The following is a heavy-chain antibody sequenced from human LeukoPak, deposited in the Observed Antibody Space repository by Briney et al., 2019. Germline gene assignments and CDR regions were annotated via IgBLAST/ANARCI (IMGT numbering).Heavy chain of an antibody. Sequence: ASVKVSCKASDYTFINYGISWVRQAPGQGLEWMGWISGYNGYTNYAQNFQGRVTVTKDTSTSTAYMELRSLRSDDTAVYYCARQKDCSSIRCYTSNWFDPWGQGTLVTVSS. CDR3: ARQKDCSSIRCYTSNWFDP. CDR2: ISGYNGYT. J-gene: IGHJ5*02. V-gene: IGHV1-18*01. D-gene: IGHD2-2*02. CDR1: DYTFINYG.